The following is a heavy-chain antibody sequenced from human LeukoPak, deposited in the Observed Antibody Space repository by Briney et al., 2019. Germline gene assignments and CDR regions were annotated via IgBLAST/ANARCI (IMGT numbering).Heavy chain of an antibody. V-gene: IGHV3-23*01. CDR3: AREDVDIVATILDY. CDR2: ISGSGGNT. D-gene: IGHD5-12*01. J-gene: IGHJ4*02. Sequence: GGSLRLSCAASGFTFSSYSMSWVRQAPGKGLEWVSGISGSGGNTYCADSVKGRFTISRDNAKNSLYLQMNSLRAEDTAVYYCAREDVDIVATILDYWGQGTLVTVSS. CDR1: GFTFSSYS.